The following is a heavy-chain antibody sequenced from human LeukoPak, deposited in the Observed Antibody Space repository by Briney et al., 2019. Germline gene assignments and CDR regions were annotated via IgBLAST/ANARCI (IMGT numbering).Heavy chain of an antibody. J-gene: IGHJ4*02. V-gene: IGHV4-59*01. CDR2: IYYSGST. CDR1: GGSLSSYY. Sequence: SETLSLTCTVSGGSLSSYYWSWIRQPPGKGLEWIGYIYYSGSTNYNPSLKSRVTISVDTSKNQFSLKLSSVTAADTAVYYCARGVTAMGEFDYWGQGTLVTVSS. D-gene: IGHD5-18*01. CDR3: ARGVTAMGEFDY.